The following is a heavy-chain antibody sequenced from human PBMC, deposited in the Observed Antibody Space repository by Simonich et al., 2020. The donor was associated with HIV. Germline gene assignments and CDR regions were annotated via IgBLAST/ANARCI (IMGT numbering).Heavy chain of an antibody. Sequence: ITLRESGPPLVKPTQTLTLTCTFPGFSLSPSGVGGGWIRQPPGKALEWLALIHWNDYKSYSPSLKSRLTITQDTSKNQVVHTMTNMDPVDTATYYCALFYGSSGYYYVFFQHWGQGTLVTVSS. J-gene: IGHJ1*01. CDR2: IHWNDYK. CDR3: ALFYGSSGYYYVFFQH. V-gene: IGHV2-5*01. D-gene: IGHD3-22*01. CDR1: GFSLSPSGVG.